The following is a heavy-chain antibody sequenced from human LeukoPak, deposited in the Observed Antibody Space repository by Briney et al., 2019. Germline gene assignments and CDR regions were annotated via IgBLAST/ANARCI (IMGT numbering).Heavy chain of an antibody. D-gene: IGHD1-1*01. CDR1: GFTFSSYS. Sequence: GGSLRLSCAASGFTFSSYSMNWVRQAPGKGLEWVSSISSSSSTIYYADSVKGRFTVSRDNARNSLYLQMNSLGVEDTAVYYCARITTGASFDFWGQGTLVTVSS. CDR3: ARITTGASFDF. J-gene: IGHJ4*02. CDR2: ISSSSSTI. V-gene: IGHV3-48*04.